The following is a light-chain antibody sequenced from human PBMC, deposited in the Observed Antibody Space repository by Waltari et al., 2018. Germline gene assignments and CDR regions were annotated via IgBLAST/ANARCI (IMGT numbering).Light chain of an antibody. CDR1: QSISNF. V-gene: IGKV1-39*01. Sequence: DIQLTQSPSSLYASVGDSVTITCRTSQSISNFANWYQQKPGDAPRLLIYAASSLESGVPARFSGSRSGTEFALTISGLQPDDFATYYCQQSYSTFWTFGQGTRVQMK. J-gene: IGKJ1*01. CDR2: AAS. CDR3: QQSYSTFWT.